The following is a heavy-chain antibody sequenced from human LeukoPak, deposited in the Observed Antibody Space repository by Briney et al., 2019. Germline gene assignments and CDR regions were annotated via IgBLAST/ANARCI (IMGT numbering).Heavy chain of an antibody. J-gene: IGHJ4*02. Sequence: GASVKVSCKASGYTFTGYYMHWVRQAPGQGLEWMGWINPNSGGTNYAQKFQGRVTMTRDTSISTAYMELSSLRSEDTAVHYCARTRYYYDSSGPRTFDYWGQGTLVTVSS. CDR2: INPNSGGT. D-gene: IGHD3-22*01. CDR3: ARTRYYYDSSGPRTFDY. V-gene: IGHV1-2*02. CDR1: GYTFTGYY.